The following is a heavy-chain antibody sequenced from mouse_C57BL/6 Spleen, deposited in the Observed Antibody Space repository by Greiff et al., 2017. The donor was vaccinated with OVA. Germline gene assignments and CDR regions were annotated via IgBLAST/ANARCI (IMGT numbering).Heavy chain of an antibody. Sequence: EVQLQESGGGLVKPGGSLKLSCAASGFTFSSYTMSWVRQTPEKRLEWVATISGGGGNTYYPDSVKGRFTISRDNAKNTLYLQMSSLRSEDTALYYCARHDPHYAMDYWGQGTSVTVSS. V-gene: IGHV5-9*01. J-gene: IGHJ4*01. CDR2: ISGGGGNT. CDR1: GFTFSSYT. CDR3: ARHDPHYAMDY.